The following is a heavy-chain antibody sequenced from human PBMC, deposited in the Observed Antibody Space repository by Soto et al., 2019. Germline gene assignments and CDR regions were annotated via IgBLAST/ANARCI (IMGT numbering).Heavy chain of an antibody. V-gene: IGHV3-30*03. CDR3: ERDRDGGTYTDFDN. CDR1: GFIFSAFG. CDR2: LSHDGSNK. J-gene: IGHJ4*02. Sequence: GGSLRLSCAASGFIFSAFGIHWVRQAPGKGLEWVAFLSHDGSNKYYADSVRGRFTISRDNSKNTVYLQMNSLRPDDTAVYYCERDRDGGTYTDFDNWGRGTRVTVS. D-gene: IGHD1-26*01.